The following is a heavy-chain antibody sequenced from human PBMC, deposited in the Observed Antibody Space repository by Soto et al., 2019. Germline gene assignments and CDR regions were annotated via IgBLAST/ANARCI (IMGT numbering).Heavy chain of an antibody. D-gene: IGHD3-22*01. CDR2: IYWDDNK. Sequence: QITLKESGPTLVKPTQTLTLTCTFSGFSLSTSGVGVGWIRQPPGKALEWLALIYWDDNKRCSPSLKSRLTITMDTSKNQVVLTMTNMDPMDTATYYCAHSPPGDYDTSGYHFDYWGQGTLVTVSS. CDR1: GFSLSTSGVG. CDR3: AHSPPGDYDTSGYHFDY. J-gene: IGHJ4*02. V-gene: IGHV2-5*02.